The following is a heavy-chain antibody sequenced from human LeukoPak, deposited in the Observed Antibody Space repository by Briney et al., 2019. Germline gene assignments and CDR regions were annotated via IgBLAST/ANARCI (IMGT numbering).Heavy chain of an antibody. J-gene: IGHJ4*02. Sequence: SGPTLLNPTQTPTLTCTFSGFSLSTSGMCVSWIRQPPGKALEWLARIDWDDDKYYSTSLKTRLTISKDTSKNQVVLTMTNMDPVDTATYYCARTPSPPYSSGWYVFDYWGQGTLVTVSS. CDR2: IDWDDDK. CDR3: ARTPSPPYSSGWYVFDY. D-gene: IGHD6-19*01. CDR1: GFSLSTSGMC. V-gene: IGHV2-70*11.